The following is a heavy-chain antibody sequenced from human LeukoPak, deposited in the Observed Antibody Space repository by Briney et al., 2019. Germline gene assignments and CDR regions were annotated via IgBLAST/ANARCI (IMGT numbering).Heavy chain of an antibody. CDR3: ARGAASYYYCSGSFIDY. J-gene: IGHJ4*02. V-gene: IGHV3-20*04. Sequence: GGSLRLSCAASGFTFDDYGMSWVRQAPGKGLEWVSGINWNGGSTGYADSVKGRFTISRDNAKNSLYLQMNSLRAEDTALYYCARGAASYYYCSGSFIDYWGQGTLVTVSS. CDR1: GFTFDDYG. CDR2: INWNGGST. D-gene: IGHD3-10*01.